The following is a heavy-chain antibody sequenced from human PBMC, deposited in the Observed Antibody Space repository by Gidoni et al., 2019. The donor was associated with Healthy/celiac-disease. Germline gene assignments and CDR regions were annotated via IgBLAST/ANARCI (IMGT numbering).Heavy chain of an antibody. CDR2: ISGSGGST. J-gene: IGHJ4*02. CDR1: GFTFSSYA. V-gene: IGHV3-23*01. Sequence: EVQLLESGGGLVQPGGSLRLSCAASGFTFSSYAMSWVRQAPGKGLGWVSAISGSGGSTYYADSVKGRFTISRDNSKNTLYLQMNSLRAEDTAVYYCAKGHPVPYDYVWGSYRYPFDYWGQGTLVTVSS. D-gene: IGHD3-16*02. CDR3: AKGHPVPYDYVWGSYRYPFDY.